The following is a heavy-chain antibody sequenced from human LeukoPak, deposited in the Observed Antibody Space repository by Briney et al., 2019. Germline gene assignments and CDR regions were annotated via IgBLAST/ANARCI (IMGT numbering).Heavy chain of an antibody. CDR3: ARRYYESTGANAFDI. V-gene: IGHV5-51*01. Sequence: GESLKISWQGSGYSFTSYWIGWVRQMPGKGLEWMGIIYPGDSDTRYTPSFQGQVTISADKSISTAYLQWSSLKASYTAIYYCARRYYESTGANAFDIWGQGTMLTVSS. J-gene: IGHJ3*02. CDR2: IYPGDSDT. CDR1: GYSFTSYW. D-gene: IGHD3-22*01.